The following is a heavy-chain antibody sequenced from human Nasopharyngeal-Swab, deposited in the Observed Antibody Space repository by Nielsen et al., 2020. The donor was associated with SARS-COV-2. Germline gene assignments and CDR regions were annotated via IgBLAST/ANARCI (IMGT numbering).Heavy chain of an antibody. Sequence: GESLKISFAASGFTFSSYGMHWVRQAPGKGLEWVAVIWYDGSNKYYADSVKGRFTISRDNSKNTLYLQMNSLRAEDTAVYYCARVFYDSSGPMGAFDIWGQGTMVTVSS. D-gene: IGHD3-22*01. V-gene: IGHV3-33*01. CDR3: ARVFYDSSGPMGAFDI. J-gene: IGHJ3*02. CDR2: IWYDGSNK. CDR1: GFTFSSYG.